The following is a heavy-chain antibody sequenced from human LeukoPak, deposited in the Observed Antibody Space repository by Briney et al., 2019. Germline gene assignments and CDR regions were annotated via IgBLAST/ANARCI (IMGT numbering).Heavy chain of an antibody. CDR3: AILGTSQLFDY. Sequence: GGTLRLSCAASGFTFSSYATSWVRQAPGKGLEWVSAISGSGGSTYYADSVKGRFTISRDNSKHTLYLQMSSLRAEDTAVYYCAILGTSQLFDYWGQGTLVTVSS. V-gene: IGHV3-23*01. CDR2: ISGSGGST. CDR1: GFTFSSYA. D-gene: IGHD7-27*01. J-gene: IGHJ4*02.